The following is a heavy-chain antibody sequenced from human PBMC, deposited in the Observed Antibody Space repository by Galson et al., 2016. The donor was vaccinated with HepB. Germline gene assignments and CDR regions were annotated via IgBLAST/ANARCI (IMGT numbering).Heavy chain of an antibody. CDR3: ARGMGLTMAGLDS. CDR1: GYTFTYFA. Sequence: KVSCKASGYTFTYFAMNWVRQAPGQGLEWMGWINTNTGNPAYAQGFTGRFVFSFDTSVNTAYLQIGSLKAEDTAVYYCARGMGLTMAGLDSWGQGTLVTVSS. CDR2: INTNTGNP. V-gene: IGHV7-4-1*01. J-gene: IGHJ4*02. D-gene: IGHD6-19*01.